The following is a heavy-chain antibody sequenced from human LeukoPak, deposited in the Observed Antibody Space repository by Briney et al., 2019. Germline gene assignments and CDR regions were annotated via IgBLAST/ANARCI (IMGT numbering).Heavy chain of an antibody. CDR1: GNYW. V-gene: IGHV3-74*01. CDR2: INSDGSWT. J-gene: IGHJ4*02. CDR3: VSFYETY. D-gene: IGHD2/OR15-2a*01. Sequence: HTGGSLRLSCAASGNYWMHWVRQVPGKGLVWVSHINSDGSWTSYADSVKGRFTISKDNAKNTVYLQVNSLRAEDTAVYYCVSFYETYWGRGTLVTVSS.